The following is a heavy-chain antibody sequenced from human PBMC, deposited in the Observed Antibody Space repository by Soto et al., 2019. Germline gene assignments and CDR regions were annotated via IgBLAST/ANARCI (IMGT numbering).Heavy chain of an antibody. V-gene: IGHV4-59*01. CDR2: IYYSGST. Sequence: PSATLSLTCTVSGASISSYSWSWIRQPPGKGLEWIGYIYYSGSTNYNPSLKSRLTISVDTSKNQFSLKLSSLTAADTAVYYCARDSNTSGWHAGFDPWGQGTLVTVSS. D-gene: IGHD6-19*01. CDR1: GASISSYS. CDR3: ARDSNTSGWHAGFDP. J-gene: IGHJ5*02.